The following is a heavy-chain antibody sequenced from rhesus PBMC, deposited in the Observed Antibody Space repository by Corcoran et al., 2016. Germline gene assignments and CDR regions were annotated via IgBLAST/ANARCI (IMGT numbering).Heavy chain of an antibody. CDR2: INSDGSSI. CDR3: TKSGGNWNLDS. D-gene: IGHD6-25*01. J-gene: IGHJ4*01. V-gene: IGHV3-119*01. CDR1: GFTFSSHW. Sequence: EVQLAESGGGLVQPGGSLRLSCAASGFTFSSHWMYWVRQAPGKGLEWVSRINSDGSSISYADSVEGRFTISRENAKNSLYLQMNNLRAEDTAVYYCTKSGGNWNLDSWGQGVLATVSS.